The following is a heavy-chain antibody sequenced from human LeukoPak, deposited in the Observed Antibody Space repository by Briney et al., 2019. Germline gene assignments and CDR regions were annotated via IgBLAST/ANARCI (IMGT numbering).Heavy chain of an antibody. J-gene: IGHJ3*02. CDR1: GGXISSSSYY. CDR2: IYYSGST. Sequence: PSETLSLTCTVSGGXISSSSYYWGWIRQPPGKGLEWIGNIYYSGSTYYNPSLKSRVSIFVDTSKKHFSLRLSSVTAADTAVYYCARLGGYSYGYSGAFDIWGQGIMVTVSS. D-gene: IGHD5-18*01. CDR3: ARLGGYSYGYSGAFDI. V-gene: IGHV4-39*02.